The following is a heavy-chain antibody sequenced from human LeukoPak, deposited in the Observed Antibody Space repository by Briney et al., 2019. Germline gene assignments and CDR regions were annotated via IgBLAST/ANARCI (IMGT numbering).Heavy chain of an antibody. Sequence: ASVKVSCKASGYTFTSYDINWVRQATGQGLEWMGWMNPNSGNTGYAQKFQGRVTMTRNTSISTAYMELSSLRSEDTAVYYCARGLLVRGNIWLYYYYYMDVWGKGTTVTISS. CDR1: GYTFTSYD. D-gene: IGHD3-10*01. V-gene: IGHV1-8*01. J-gene: IGHJ6*03. CDR2: MNPNSGNT. CDR3: ARGLLVRGNIWLYYYYYMDV.